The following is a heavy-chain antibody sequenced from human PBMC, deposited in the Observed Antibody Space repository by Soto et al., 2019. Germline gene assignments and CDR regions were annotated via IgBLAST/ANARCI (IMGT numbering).Heavy chain of an antibody. V-gene: IGHV3-74*01. D-gene: IGHD4-4*01. Sequence: GRSLRLSWAASGFTFSSYWMHWVRQAPGKGLVWVSRINNDGSSTTHADSVKGRFTISRDNAKNTLYLQMNSQGAEDTAVYYCARSNNYGVDVWGQGTTVTVSS. CDR3: ARSNNYGVDV. CDR2: INNDGSST. J-gene: IGHJ6*02. CDR1: GFTFSSYW.